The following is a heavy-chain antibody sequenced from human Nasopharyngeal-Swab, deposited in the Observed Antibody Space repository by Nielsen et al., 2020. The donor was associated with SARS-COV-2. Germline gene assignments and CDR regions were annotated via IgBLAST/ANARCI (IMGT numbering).Heavy chain of an antibody. CDR3: TKSDFWSGYCDY. J-gene: IGHJ4*02. V-gene: IGHV3-49*04. CDR1: GFTFGDYA. D-gene: IGHD3-3*01. CDR2: IRSKAYGGTT. Sequence: GESLKISCTASGFTFGDYAMSWVRQAPGKGLEWVGFIRSKAYGGTTEYAASVKGRFTISGDDSKSIAYLQMNSLKTEDTAVYYCTKSDFWSGYCDYWGQGTLVTVSS.